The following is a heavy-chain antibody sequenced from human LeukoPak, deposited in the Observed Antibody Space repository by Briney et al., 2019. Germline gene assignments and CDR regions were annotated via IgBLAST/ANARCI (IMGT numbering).Heavy chain of an antibody. CDR1: GDSVSNSTAA. V-gene: IGHV6-1*01. D-gene: IGHD2-15*01. J-gene: IGHJ4*02. CDR3: AREHCSGGSCYGFDY. CDR2: TYYRSKWYN. Sequence: SQTLSLTCAISGDSVSNSTAAWNWIRQSPSRGLEWLGRTYYRSKWYNDYAVSVHSRITFKADTSKKQFSLHLNSVTPEDTAVYYCAREHCSGGSCYGFDYWGQGTLVTVSS.